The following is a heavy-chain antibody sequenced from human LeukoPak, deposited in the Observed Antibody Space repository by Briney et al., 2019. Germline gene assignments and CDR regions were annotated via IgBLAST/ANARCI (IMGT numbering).Heavy chain of an antibody. J-gene: IGHJ4*02. V-gene: IGHV3-15*01. D-gene: IGHD1-1*01. Sequence: GGPLRLSCAASGLTFSNAWMSWVPQAPGKGLEWVGRIKSKTDGGTTDYAAPVKGRFTISRDDSKNTLYLQMNSLKTEDTAVYYCTIQRGILDYWGQGTLVTVSS. CDR3: TIQRGILDY. CDR1: GLTFSNAW. CDR2: IKSKTDGGTT.